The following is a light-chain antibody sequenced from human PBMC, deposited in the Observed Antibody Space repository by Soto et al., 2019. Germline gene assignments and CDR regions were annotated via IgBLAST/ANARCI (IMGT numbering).Light chain of an antibody. J-gene: IGKJ1*01. V-gene: IGKV1-5*03. Sequence: DIQLTQSPSTLSASVGDRVTITCRASQTVLTALAWYQQKPGKAPKLLIYKASSLESGVPSRFSGSGSGTEFTLAISSLQPDDFATYYCQQYLSYSRSFGQGTKVDIK. CDR3: QQYLSYSRS. CDR2: KAS. CDR1: QTVLTA.